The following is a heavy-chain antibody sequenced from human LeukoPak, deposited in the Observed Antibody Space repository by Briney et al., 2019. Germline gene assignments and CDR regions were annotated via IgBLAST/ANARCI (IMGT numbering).Heavy chain of an antibody. J-gene: IGHJ6*03. CDR2: IYYSGST. CDR1: GGSISSYY. CDR3: ARTQRGSSTSFYPRYYYYYYMDV. V-gene: IGHV4-59*12. Sequence: KPSETLSLTCTVSGGSISSYYWSWIRQPPGKGLEWIGYIYYSGSTNYNPSLKSRVTISVDTSKNQFSLKLSSVTAADTAVYYCARTQRGSSTSFYPRYYYYYYMDVWGKGTTVTVSS. D-gene: IGHD2-2*01.